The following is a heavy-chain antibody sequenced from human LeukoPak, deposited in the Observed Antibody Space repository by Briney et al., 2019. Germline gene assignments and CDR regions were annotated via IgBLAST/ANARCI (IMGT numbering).Heavy chain of an antibody. J-gene: IGHJ4*02. V-gene: IGHV4-34*01. CDR2: INHSGST. D-gene: IGHD5-12*01. CDR1: GGSFSGYY. Sequence: SETLSLTCAVYGGSFSGYYWSWIRQPPGKGLEWIGEINHSGSTNYNPSLKSRVTISVDTSKNQFSLKLSSVTAADTAVYYCARVFSGYDFFDYWGQGTLVTVSS. CDR3: ARVFSGYDFFDY.